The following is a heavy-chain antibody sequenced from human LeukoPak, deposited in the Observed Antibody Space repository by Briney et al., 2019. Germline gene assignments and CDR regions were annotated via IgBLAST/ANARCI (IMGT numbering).Heavy chain of an antibody. V-gene: IGHV3-11*01. D-gene: IGHD3-22*01. CDR1: GFTFSDYY. J-gene: IGHJ3*02. Sequence: GGSLRLSCAASGFTFSDYYMSWIRQAPGKGLEWVSYISSSGSTIYYADSVKGRFTISRDNAKNSLYLQMNSLRAEDTAVYYCARDQPPHYYDSSGYSDDAFDIWGQGTMVTVSS. CDR2: ISSSGSTI. CDR3: ARDQPPHYYDSSGYSDDAFDI.